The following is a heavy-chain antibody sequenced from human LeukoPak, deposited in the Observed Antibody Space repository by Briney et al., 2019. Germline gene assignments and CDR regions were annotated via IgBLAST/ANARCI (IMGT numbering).Heavy chain of an antibody. CDR1: GGSFSGYY. V-gene: IGHV4-34*01. Sequence: SETLSLTCAVYGGSFSGYYWSWIRQPPGKGLEWIGEINHSGSTNYNPSLKSRVTISVDTSKNQFSLKLSSVTAADTAVYYCAKYYYDSSGYRDWYFDLWGQGILVTVSS. CDR3: AKYYYDSSGYRDWYFDL. CDR2: INHSGST. J-gene: IGHJ2*01. D-gene: IGHD3-22*01.